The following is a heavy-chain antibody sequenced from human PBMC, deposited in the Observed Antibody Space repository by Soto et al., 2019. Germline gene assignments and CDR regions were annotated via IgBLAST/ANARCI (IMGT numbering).Heavy chain of an antibody. V-gene: IGHV4-4*07. CDR1: GGPISDYY. J-gene: IGHJ4*02. CDR3: AREGGYSLYYFDY. CDR2: IYTSDST. D-gene: IGHD3-22*01. Sequence: TSETLSLTCTVSGGPISDYYWSWIRQAAGGGLEWIGRIYTSDSTNYNPSLKSRVTMSIDTSKNQFSLRLNSVTAADTAVYYCAREGGYSLYYFDYWGQGALVTVSS.